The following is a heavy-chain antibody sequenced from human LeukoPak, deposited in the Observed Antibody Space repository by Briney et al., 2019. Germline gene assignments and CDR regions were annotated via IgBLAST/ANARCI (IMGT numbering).Heavy chain of an antibody. J-gene: IGHJ4*02. CDR1: GFTFSNYW. V-gene: IGHV3-7*03. CDR3: ARDKIVGATNFDY. Sequence: GGSLRLSCAASGFTFSNYWMSWVRQAPGKGLEWVANIKQDGSEKYYVDSVKGRFTISRDNAKNSLYLRMNSLRVEDTAIYYCARDKIVGATNFDYWGQGTLVTVSS. D-gene: IGHD1-26*01. CDR2: IKQDGSEK.